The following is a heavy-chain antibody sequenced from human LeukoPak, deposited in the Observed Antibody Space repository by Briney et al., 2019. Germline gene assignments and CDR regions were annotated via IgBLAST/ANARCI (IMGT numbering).Heavy chain of an antibody. D-gene: IGHD1-26*01. J-gene: IGHJ4*02. V-gene: IGHV3-30*03. CDR3: ARGTGIIVGPSLDDY. CDR1: GFTFATYW. CDR2: IAYDGNTK. Sequence: PGGSLRLSCAPSGFTFATYWTQSVRQAPDKGLEWVAVIAYDGNTKYHADSVKGRFAISRDNSKNTLYLQMNSLRAEDTAVYYCARGTGIIVGPSLDDYWGPGTLVTVSS.